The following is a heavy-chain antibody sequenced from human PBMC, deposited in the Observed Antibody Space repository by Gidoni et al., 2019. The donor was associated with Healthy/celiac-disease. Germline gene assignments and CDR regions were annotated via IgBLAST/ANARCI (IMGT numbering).Heavy chain of an antibody. CDR3: ARASIIRGYDSSYIIDY. J-gene: IGHJ4*02. Sequence: QVQLVESGGGVVQPGRYLRLSCAASGFTFSSYGMYWVRQAPGKGLEWLAVIWYDGSNKYYADSVKGLFTISRDNSKNTLYLQMNSLRAEDTAVYYCARASIIRGYDSSYIIDYWGQGTLVTVSS. CDR2: IWYDGSNK. V-gene: IGHV3-33*01. CDR1: GFTFSSYG. D-gene: IGHD5-12*01.